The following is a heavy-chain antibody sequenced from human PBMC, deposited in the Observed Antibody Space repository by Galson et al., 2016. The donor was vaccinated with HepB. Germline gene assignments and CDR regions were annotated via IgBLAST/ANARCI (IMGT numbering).Heavy chain of an antibody. D-gene: IGHD5-12*01. Sequence: SVKVSCKASGYNFASYGISWVRQAPGQGLEWVGWNNVDDGNTNYAQRFQGRVSMTTDTSATTAYMDLRTLTSDDTAVYYCARDSGYDYHFGLDIWGKGTTVTVS. CDR3: ARDSGYDYHFGLDI. CDR2: NNVDDGNT. V-gene: IGHV1-18*04. J-gene: IGHJ6*04. CDR1: GYNFASYG.